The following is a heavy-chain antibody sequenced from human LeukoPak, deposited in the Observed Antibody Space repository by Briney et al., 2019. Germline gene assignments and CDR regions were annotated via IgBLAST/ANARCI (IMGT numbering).Heavy chain of an antibody. Sequence: PGGSLRLSCAASGFTFSSYGMHWVRQAPGNGLEWVSAISGSGGSTYYADSVKGRFTISRDNSKNTPYLQLNSLRGEDTAVYYCAKDPWSGSSDAFDIWGQGTMVTVSS. J-gene: IGHJ3*02. CDR2: ISGSGGST. D-gene: IGHD1-26*01. V-gene: IGHV3-23*01. CDR3: AKDPWSGSSDAFDI. CDR1: GFTFSSYG.